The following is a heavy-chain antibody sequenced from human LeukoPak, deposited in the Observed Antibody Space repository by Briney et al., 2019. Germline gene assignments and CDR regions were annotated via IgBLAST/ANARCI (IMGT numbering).Heavy chain of an antibody. Sequence: PGGSLRLSCAASGFTFSSYAMRWVRQAPGKGLEWVSAISGSGGSTYYADSVKGRFTISRDNSKNTLYLQMNSLRAEDTAVYYCAKGDYGDYVDGWFDPWGQGTLVTVSS. CDR3: AKGDYGDYVDGWFDP. CDR2: ISGSGGST. V-gene: IGHV3-23*01. D-gene: IGHD4-17*01. J-gene: IGHJ5*02. CDR1: GFTFSSYA.